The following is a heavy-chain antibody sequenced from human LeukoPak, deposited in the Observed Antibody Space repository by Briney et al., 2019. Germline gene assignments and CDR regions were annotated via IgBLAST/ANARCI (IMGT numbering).Heavy chain of an antibody. CDR2: ISYDGSNK. J-gene: IGHJ4*02. CDR3: ARAARPSGSYDY. CDR1: GFTFSSYA. V-gene: IGHV3-30*04. Sequence: GGSLRLSCAASGFTFSSYAMHWVRQAPGKGLEWVAVISYDGSNKYYADSVKGRFTISRDNSKNTLYLQMNSLRAEDTALYYCARAARPSGSYDYWGQGTLVTVSS. D-gene: IGHD1-26*01.